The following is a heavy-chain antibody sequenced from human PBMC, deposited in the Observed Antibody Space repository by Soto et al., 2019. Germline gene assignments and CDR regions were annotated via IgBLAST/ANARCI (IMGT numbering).Heavy chain of an antibody. Sequence: EVQLLDSGGGLVQPGGSLRLSCTTSGFIFSNYAMNWVRQAPGKGLERVSVISDNGGSTYYADSLKGRFTITRDFSRTTIYLHMTSLSPEDTAVYYCARGRKYCGPTTCFLYVDYWSQGTLVTVSS. J-gene: IGHJ4*02. CDR2: ISDNGGST. D-gene: IGHD2-21*01. V-gene: IGHV3-23*01. CDR3: ARGRKYCGPTTCFLYVDY. CDR1: GFIFSNYA.